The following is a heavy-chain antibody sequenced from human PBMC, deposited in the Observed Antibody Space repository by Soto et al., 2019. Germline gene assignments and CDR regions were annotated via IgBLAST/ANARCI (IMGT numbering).Heavy chain of an antibody. CDR3: ARDVGSSQAPAPPHYFNY. CDR1: GGSISSGDYY. V-gene: IGHV4-31*03. D-gene: IGHD2-2*01. Sequence: SETLSLTCTVSGGSISSGDYYWSRIRQLPGKDLEWIAYIYYNGNTYYTPSLKSRATISLDTSRNQFFLNLNSVTAADTAVYNFARDVGSSQAPAPPHYFNYGGQETLVTVPS. J-gene: IGHJ4*02. CDR2: IYYNGNT.